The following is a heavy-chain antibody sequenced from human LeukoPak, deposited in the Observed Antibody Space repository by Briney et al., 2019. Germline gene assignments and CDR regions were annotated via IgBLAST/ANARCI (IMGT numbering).Heavy chain of an antibody. CDR3: AREFRLDHDGSGSLGEFDP. J-gene: IGHJ5*02. CDR2: ISYDEINK. D-gene: IGHD3-10*01. Sequence: PGGSLRLSCAASGFAFSSYAMYWVRQAPGKGLEWVAVISYDEINKYYADSLEGRFTVSRDNSKNTLYLQMNRLRAEDTAVYYGAREFRLDHDGSGSLGEFDPWGQGTLVTVSS. V-gene: IGHV3-30-3*01. CDR1: GFAFSSYA.